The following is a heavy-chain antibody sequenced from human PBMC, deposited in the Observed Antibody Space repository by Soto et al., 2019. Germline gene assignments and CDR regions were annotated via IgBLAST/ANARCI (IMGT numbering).Heavy chain of an antibody. Sequence: EVQLLESGGGLVQPGGSLRLSCAASGCTFSSYAMSWVRQAPGKGLEWVSAISGSGGTTYYADSVKGRFSFFRDNSKNELDLQMNSLRAEDTAVYYCAKTANGWFSAFDIWGQGTMGTVSS. CDR1: GCTFSSYA. D-gene: IGHD6-19*01. J-gene: IGHJ3*02. V-gene: IGHV3-23*01. CDR2: ISGSGGTT. CDR3: AKTANGWFSAFDI.